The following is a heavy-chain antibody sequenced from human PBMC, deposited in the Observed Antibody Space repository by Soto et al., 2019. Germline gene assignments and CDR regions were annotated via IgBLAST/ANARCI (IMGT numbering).Heavy chain of an antibody. CDR1: GYTFTTYY. V-gene: IGHV1-46*01. CDR3: AGDVLGGYYGMDV. D-gene: IGHD3-16*01. CDR2: INPSGGTT. Sequence: ASVKVSCKASGYTFTTYYMHWVRQAPGQGLEWMGIINPSGGTTGFAQKFQGGVTMTRDTSTSTVYMELSSLRSEDTAVYYCAGDVLGGYYGMDVWGQGTTVTVSS. J-gene: IGHJ6*02.